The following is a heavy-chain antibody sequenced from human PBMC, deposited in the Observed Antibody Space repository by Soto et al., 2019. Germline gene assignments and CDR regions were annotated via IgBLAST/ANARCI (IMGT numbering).Heavy chain of an antibody. D-gene: IGHD3-3*01. CDR3: ARGEWSNWFDP. CDR2: IYYSGST. CDR1: GGSISSGDYY. Sequence: QVQLQESGPGLVKPSQTLSLTCTVSGGSISSGDYYWSWIRQPPGKGLEWIGYIYYSGSTYYNPCGEGGGSVSVDTSKNQFSLKLSSVTAADTAVYYCARGEWSNWFDPWGQGTLVTVSS. J-gene: IGHJ5*02. V-gene: IGHV4-30-4*01.